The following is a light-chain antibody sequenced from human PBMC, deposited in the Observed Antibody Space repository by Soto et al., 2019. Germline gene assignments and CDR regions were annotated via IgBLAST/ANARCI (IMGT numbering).Light chain of an antibody. Sequence: IQLTQSPSSLSASVGDRVTITCRASQGISSFLAWYQHKPGKAPKLLIYGASTLQSSVPSRFSGSGSGTDFTLTICSLQPEDFATYYCQQLNSFPIPFGPGTKVDIK. CDR1: QGISSF. V-gene: IGKV1-9*01. J-gene: IGKJ3*01. CDR3: QQLNSFPIP. CDR2: GAS.